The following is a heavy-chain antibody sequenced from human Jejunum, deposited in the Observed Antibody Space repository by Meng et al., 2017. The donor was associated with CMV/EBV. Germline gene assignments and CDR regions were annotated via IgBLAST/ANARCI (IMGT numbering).Heavy chain of an antibody. D-gene: IGHD2-2*01. Sequence: GFRFSNEAMSWVRQAPGKGLEWVSTVGNTGTYSYYADSLKGRFTISRDNSKDTLYLQMNSLRDEDTALYYCAKDGYCSSSSCHDYWGQGTPVTVSS. CDR1: GFRFSNEA. J-gene: IGHJ4*02. CDR3: AKDGYCSSSSCHDY. CDR2: VGNTGTYS. V-gene: IGHV3-23*01.